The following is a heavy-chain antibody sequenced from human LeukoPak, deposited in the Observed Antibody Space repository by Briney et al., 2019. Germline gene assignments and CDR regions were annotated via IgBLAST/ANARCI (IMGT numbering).Heavy chain of an antibody. CDR2: ISSNGGST. D-gene: IGHD6-25*01. CDR1: GFTFSSYA. V-gene: IGHV3-64*01. Sequence: GGSLRLSCAASGFTFSSYAMHWVRQAPGKGLEYVSAISSNGGSTYYANSVKGRFTISRDNSKNTLYLQMGSLRAEDMAVYYCARRHSSGWFDPWGQGTLVTVSS. CDR3: ARRHSSGWFDP. J-gene: IGHJ5*02.